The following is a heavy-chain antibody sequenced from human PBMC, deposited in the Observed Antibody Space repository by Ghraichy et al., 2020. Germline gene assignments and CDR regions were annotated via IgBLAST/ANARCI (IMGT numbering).Heavy chain of an antibody. CDR3: ARSGGQWLPKGVNSGIDY. D-gene: IGHD6-19*01. Sequence: GGSLRLSCAVSGFTFSSYWMTWVRQAPGKGLEWVANIKQDGSEKYYVDSVKGRFTISRDNAKNSLYLQMNSLRAEDTAVYYCARSGGQWLPKGVNSGIDYWGQGTLVTVSS. CDR1: GFTFSSYW. CDR2: IKQDGSEK. V-gene: IGHV3-7*01. J-gene: IGHJ4*02.